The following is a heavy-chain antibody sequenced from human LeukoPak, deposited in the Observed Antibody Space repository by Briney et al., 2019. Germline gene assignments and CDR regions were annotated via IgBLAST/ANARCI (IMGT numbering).Heavy chain of an antibody. D-gene: IGHD6-19*01. J-gene: IGHJ3*02. Sequence: GGSLRLSCAASGFTFSSYGMHWVRQAPGKGLEWVAVISYDGSNKYYADSVKGRFTISRDNSQNTLYLQMNSLRAEDTAVYYCAREQWLVSGVIWGQGTMVTVSS. CDR2: ISYDGSNK. CDR1: GFTFSSYG. CDR3: AREQWLVSGVI. V-gene: IGHV3-30*03.